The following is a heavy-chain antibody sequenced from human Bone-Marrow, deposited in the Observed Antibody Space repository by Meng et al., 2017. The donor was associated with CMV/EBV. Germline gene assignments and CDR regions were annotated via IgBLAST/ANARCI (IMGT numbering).Heavy chain of an antibody. Sequence: GESLKISCAASGFTFSSYAMHWVRQAPGKGLEWVAVISYDGSNKYYADSVKGRFTISRDNSQNTLYLQMNSLRAEDTAVYYCARASSIAARPGWSNPWGQGTLVTVSS. D-gene: IGHD6-6*01. CDR3: ARASSIAARPGWSNP. CDR1: GFTFSSYA. J-gene: IGHJ5*02. CDR2: ISYDGSNK. V-gene: IGHV3-30-3*01.